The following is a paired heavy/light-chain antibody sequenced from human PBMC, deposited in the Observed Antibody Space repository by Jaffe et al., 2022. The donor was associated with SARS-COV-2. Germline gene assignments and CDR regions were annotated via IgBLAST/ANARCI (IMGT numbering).Light chain of an antibody. Sequence: SSELTQDPAVSVALGQTVRITCQGDSLRSYYASWYQQKPGQAPVLVIYGKNNRPSGIPDRFSGSSSGNTASLTITGAQAEDEADYYCNSRDSSALFGTGTKVTVL. CDR1: SLRSYY. CDR2: GKN. J-gene: IGLJ1*01. CDR3: NSRDSSAL. V-gene: IGLV3-19*01.
Heavy chain of an antibody. D-gene: IGHD3-10*01. J-gene: IGHJ6*03. CDR2: INHSGST. V-gene: IGHV4-34*01. CDR1: GGSFSGYY. CDR3: ARGRLLWFGELLQIPNHYYYYYMDV. Sequence: QVQLQQWGAGLLKPSETLSLTCAVYGGSFSGYYWSWIRQPPGKGLEWIGEINHSGSTNYNPSLKSRVTISVDTSKNQFSLKLSSVTAADTAVYYCARGRLLWFGELLQIPNHYYYYYMDVWGKGTTVTVSS.